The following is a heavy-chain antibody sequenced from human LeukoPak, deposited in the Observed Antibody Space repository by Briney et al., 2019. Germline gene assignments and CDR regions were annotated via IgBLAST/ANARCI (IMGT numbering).Heavy chain of an antibody. D-gene: IGHD6-19*01. J-gene: IGHJ4*02. Sequence: SETLSLTCAVYGGSFSSYYWGWIRQPPGKGLEWIGNIYYSGSTNYNPSLKSRLTISVDTSKNQFSLKLSSVTAADTAVYYCARLYSSGWFEEPTSWGQGTLVTVSS. V-gene: IGHV4-34*01. CDR2: IYYSGST. CDR1: GGSFSSYY. CDR3: ARLYSSGWFEEPTS.